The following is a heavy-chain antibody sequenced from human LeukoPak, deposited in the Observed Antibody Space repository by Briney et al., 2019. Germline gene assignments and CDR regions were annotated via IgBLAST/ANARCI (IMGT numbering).Heavy chain of an antibody. J-gene: IGHJ4*02. CDR1: GYTFTSYD. V-gene: IGHV1-8*01. Sequence: ASVKVSCKASGYTFTSYDINWVRQATGQGLEWMGWMNPNSGNTGYAQKFQGRVTMTRNTSISTAYMELRSLRSEDTAVYYCARAYHYGYSSGWYAVDYWGQGTLVTVSS. CDR3: ARAYHYGYSSGWYAVDY. CDR2: MNPNSGNT. D-gene: IGHD6-19*01.